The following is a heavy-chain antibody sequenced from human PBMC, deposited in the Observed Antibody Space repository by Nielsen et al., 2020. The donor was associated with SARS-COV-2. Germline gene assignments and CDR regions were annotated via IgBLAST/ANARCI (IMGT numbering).Heavy chain of an antibody. CDR1: GYSFNTYG. D-gene: IGHD5-18*01. Sequence: ASVKVSCKASGYSFNTYGITWVRQAPGQGLEWMGWISAYNGNANYGQKFQGRLTMTTDTSTTTAYMELRSLRSDDTAVYFCARGGRIHLYLLAFDFWGQGTMVTVSS. J-gene: IGHJ3*01. V-gene: IGHV1-18*01. CDR3: ARGGRIHLYLLAFDF. CDR2: ISAYNGNA.